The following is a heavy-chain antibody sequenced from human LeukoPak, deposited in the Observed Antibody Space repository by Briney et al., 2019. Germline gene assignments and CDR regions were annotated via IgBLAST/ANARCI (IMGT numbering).Heavy chain of an antibody. V-gene: IGHV3-74*01. CDR1: GFTFSSYW. CDR2: INPEATTI. J-gene: IGHJ1*01. D-gene: IGHD4-11*01. Sequence: GGSLRLSCAASGFTFSSYWMHWVRQAPGKGLVWVSRINPEATTINYADSVKGRFTISRDNAKNSVYLQMNSLGADDTAVYYCATYSILNAREFRYWGQGTLVTVTS. CDR3: ATYSILNAREFRY.